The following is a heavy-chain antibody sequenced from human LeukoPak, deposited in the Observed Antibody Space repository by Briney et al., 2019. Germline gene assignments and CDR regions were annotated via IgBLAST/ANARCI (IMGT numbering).Heavy chain of an antibody. Sequence: ASVKVSCKASGYTFTGYYMHWVRQAPGQGLEWMGWISAYNGNTNYAQKLQGRVTMTTDTSTSTAYMELRSLRSDDTAVYYCARDEDTAMVGSNWFDPWGQGTLVTVSA. CDR2: ISAYNGNT. D-gene: IGHD5-18*01. J-gene: IGHJ5*02. CDR1: GYTFTGYY. CDR3: ARDEDTAMVGSNWFDP. V-gene: IGHV1-18*04.